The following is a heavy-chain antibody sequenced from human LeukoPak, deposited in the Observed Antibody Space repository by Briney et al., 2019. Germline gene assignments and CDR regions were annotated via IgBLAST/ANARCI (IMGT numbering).Heavy chain of an antibody. CDR1: AFTLSDFT. D-gene: IGHD6-19*01. V-gene: IGHV3-73*01. CDR2: IRTKGNNYAP. J-gene: IGHJ1*01. Sequence: PGGSLRLSCTAPAFTLSDFTIHWVRQASGKGLEWVARIRTKGNNYAPEYGASAKGRFTISRDDAKNTAYLQMNSLKTDDTAIYYCTAGPSGWTEFFRHWGQGTLVTVSS. CDR3: TAGPSGWTEFFRH.